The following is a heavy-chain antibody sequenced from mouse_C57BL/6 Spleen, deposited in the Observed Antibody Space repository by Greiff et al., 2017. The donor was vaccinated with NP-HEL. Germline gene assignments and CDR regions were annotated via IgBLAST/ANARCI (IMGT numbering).Heavy chain of an antibody. J-gene: IGHJ3*01. CDR3: ARDDYDEGFAY. CDR1: GYAFSSSW. D-gene: IGHD2-4*01. V-gene: IGHV1-82*01. CDR2: IYPGDGDT. Sequence: VQLQESGPELVKPGASVKISCKASGYAFSSSWMNWVKQRPGKGLEWIGRIYPGDGDTNYNGKFKGKATLTADKSSSKAYMQLSSLTSEDSAVYFCARDDYDEGFAYWGQGTLVTVSA.